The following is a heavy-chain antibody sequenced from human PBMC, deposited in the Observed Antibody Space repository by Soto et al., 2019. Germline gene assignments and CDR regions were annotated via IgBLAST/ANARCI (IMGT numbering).Heavy chain of an antibody. D-gene: IGHD1-1*01. CDR2: IIPIFGTA. J-gene: IGHJ6*02. V-gene: IGHV1-69*12. CDR1: GGTFSSYA. CDR3: ARNGRTGTSYYSDMDV. Sequence: QVQLVQSGAEVKKPGSSVKVSCKASGGTFSSYAISWVRQAPGQGLEWMGGIIPIFGTANYAQKFQGRVTITADEXTXXAYMELSSLRSEDTAVYYGARNGRTGTSYYSDMDVGGQGTTVTVSS.